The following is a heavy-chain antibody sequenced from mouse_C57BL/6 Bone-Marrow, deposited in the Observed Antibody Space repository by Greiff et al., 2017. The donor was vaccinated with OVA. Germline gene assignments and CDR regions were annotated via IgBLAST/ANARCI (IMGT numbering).Heavy chain of an antibody. Sequence: QVQLQQSGAELVRPGTSVKMSCKASGYTFTNYWIGWAKQRPGHGLEWIGDIYPGGGYTNYNEKLKGKATLTADKSSSTAYMQFSSLTSEDSAIYYCARAYGSSHWYFDVWGTGTTVTVSS. CDR1: GYTFTNYW. D-gene: IGHD1-1*01. CDR2: IYPGGGYT. V-gene: IGHV1-63*01. CDR3: ARAYGSSHWYFDV. J-gene: IGHJ1*03.